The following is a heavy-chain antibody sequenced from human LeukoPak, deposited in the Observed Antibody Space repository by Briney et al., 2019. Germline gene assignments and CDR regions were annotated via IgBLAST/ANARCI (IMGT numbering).Heavy chain of an antibody. J-gene: IGHJ4*02. D-gene: IGHD2-15*01. CDR1: GGSISSYY. CDR3: ARERTRYCSGGSCYSGFAFDY. CDR2: IYTSGST. V-gene: IGHV4-4*07. Sequence: SETLSLTCTVSGGSISSYYWSWIRQPAGKGLEWIGRIYTSGSTNYNPSRKSRVTMSVDTSKNLFSLKLSSVTAADTAVYYCARERTRYCSGGSCYSGFAFDYWGQGTLVTVSS.